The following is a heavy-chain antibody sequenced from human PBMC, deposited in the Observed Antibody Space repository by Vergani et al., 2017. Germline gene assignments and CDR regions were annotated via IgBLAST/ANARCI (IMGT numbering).Heavy chain of an antibody. D-gene: IGHD1-26*01. J-gene: IGHJ3*01. V-gene: IGHV3-7*01. CDR3: ARGGVVGSTGRTFEF. Sequence: EVQMVESGGGLVKPGGSLRLSCAASGFRFSNYWMHWLRQAPGKGLEWVAAIKGDGSAKQYVESVKGRFTISRDNAKNSVFLQINGLRAEDTAVYYCARGGVVGSTGRTFEFWGQGTTVTVSS. CDR1: GFRFSNYW. CDR2: IKGDGSAK.